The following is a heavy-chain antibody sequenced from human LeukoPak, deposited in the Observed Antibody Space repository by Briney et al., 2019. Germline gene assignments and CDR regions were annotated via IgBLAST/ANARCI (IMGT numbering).Heavy chain of an antibody. CDR2: ISGSGGST. J-gene: IGHJ5*02. D-gene: IGHD2-2*03. CDR3: AKAGGGYCSSTSCYLDWFDH. V-gene: IGHV3-23*01. CDR1: GFTFSSYA. Sequence: GGSLRLSCAASGFTFSSYAMSWVRQAPGKGLEWVSAISGSGGSTYYADSVKGRFTISRDNSKNTLYLQMNSLRAEDTAVYYCAKAGGGYCSSTSCYLDWFDHWGQGTLVTVSS.